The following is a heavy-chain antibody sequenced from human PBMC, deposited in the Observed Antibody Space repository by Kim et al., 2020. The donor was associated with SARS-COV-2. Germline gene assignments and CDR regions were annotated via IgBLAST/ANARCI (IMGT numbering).Heavy chain of an antibody. Sequence: GGSLRLSCAASGFTFSNAWMSWVRQAPGKGLEWVGHIKSKTDGGTTDYAAPVKGRFTISRDDSKNTLYLQMNSLKTEDTAVYYCTTDPIGDYWGQGTLVT. CDR1: GFTFSNAW. CDR2: IKSKTDGGTT. J-gene: IGHJ4*02. V-gene: IGHV3-15*01. CDR3: TTDPIGDY.